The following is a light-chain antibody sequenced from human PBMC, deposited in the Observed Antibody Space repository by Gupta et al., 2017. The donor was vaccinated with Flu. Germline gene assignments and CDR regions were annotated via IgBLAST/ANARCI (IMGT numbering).Light chain of an antibody. CDR1: QSVDNQ. V-gene: IGKV1-39*01. Sequence: PSSLSASVGDSVTITCRAGQSVDNQLNWYQQKPGKAPKLLIYSASTLHNGVPFRFSGSGSGTDFTLTISSLQPDDFATYYCQQSYFSPWTFGQGTRVEIK. CDR2: SAS. CDR3: QQSYFSPWT. J-gene: IGKJ1*01.